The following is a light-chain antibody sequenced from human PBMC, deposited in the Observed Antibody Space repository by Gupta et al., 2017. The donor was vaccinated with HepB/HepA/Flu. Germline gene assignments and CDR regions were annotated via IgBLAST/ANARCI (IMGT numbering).Light chain of an antibody. CDR1: QSVSSSY. Sequence: EIVLTQSPGTVSLSPGERATLSCRASQSVSSSYLAWYQQKPGQAPRLLMYGASNRATGIPDRFSGSGSGTDFTLTISRLEPEDFAVYYCQQYGSSPRTFGQGTKVEIK. CDR3: QQYGSSPRT. CDR2: GAS. J-gene: IGKJ1*01. V-gene: IGKV3-20*01.